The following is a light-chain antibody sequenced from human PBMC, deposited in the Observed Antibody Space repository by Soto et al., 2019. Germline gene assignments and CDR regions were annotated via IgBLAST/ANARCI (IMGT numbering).Light chain of an antibody. CDR3: SSYTGSRGVV. V-gene: IGLV2-14*01. J-gene: IGLJ2*01. CDR1: SSDVGGYNY. Sequence: QSALTQPRSVSGSPGQSVTISCTGTSSDVGGYNYVSWYQQHPGKAPKLMIYEVSNRPSGVSNRFSGSKSGNTASLTISGLQAEDEADYYCSSYTGSRGVVFGGGTKVTVL. CDR2: EVS.